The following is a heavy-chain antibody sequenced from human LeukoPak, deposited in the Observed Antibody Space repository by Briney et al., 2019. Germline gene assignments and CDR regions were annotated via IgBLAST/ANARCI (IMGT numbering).Heavy chain of an antibody. CDR3: ARRDSSGYWYFDY. Sequence: GGSLRLSCAASGFTVSSNYMSWVRQAPGKGLEWVSVIYSGGSTYYADSVKGRFTISRDNYKNTLYLQMNSLRAEDTAVYYCARRDSSGYWYFDYWGQGTLVTV. J-gene: IGHJ4*02. D-gene: IGHD3-22*01. CDR1: GFTVSSNY. CDR2: IYSGGST. V-gene: IGHV3-53*01.